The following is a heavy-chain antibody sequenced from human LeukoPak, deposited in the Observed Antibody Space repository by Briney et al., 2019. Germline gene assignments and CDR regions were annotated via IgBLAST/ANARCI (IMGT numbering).Heavy chain of an antibody. CDR2: MNPNSGNT. J-gene: IGHJ4*02. V-gene: IGHV1-8*01. D-gene: IGHD3-22*01. CDR1: GYTFTSYD. Sequence: EASVKVSCKASGYTFTSYDINWVRQATGQGLEWMGWMNPNSGNTGYAQKFQGRVTMTRNTSISTAYMELSSLRSEDTAVYYCTRLSDTDYYDTGGYSDDFWGQGTLVTVSS. CDR3: TRLSDTDYYDTGGYSDDF.